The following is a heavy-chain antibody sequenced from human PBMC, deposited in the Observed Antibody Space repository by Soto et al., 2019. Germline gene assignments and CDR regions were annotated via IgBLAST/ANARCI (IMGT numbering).Heavy chain of an antibody. CDR2: INHSGST. J-gene: IGHJ5*02. V-gene: IGHV4-34*01. D-gene: IGHD3-3*01. Sequence: SETLSLTCAVYGGSFSGYYWSWIRQPPGKGLEWIGEINHSGSTNYNPSLKSRVTISVDTSKNQFSLKLSSVTAADTAVYYCARGVRFLEWSIEGRGNWFDPWGQGTLVTVSS. CDR1: GGSFSGYY. CDR3: ARGVRFLEWSIEGRGNWFDP.